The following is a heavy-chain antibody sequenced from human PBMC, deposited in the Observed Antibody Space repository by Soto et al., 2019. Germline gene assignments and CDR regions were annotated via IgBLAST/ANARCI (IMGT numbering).Heavy chain of an antibody. Sequence: GASVKVSCKASGYTFTIYAMHWVRQAPGQRLEWMGWINVANGNTKYSQKFQGRVTITRDTSASTAYMELSSLRSEDTAVYYCARAADWFAPWGQGTLVTVSS. CDR3: ARAADWFAP. CDR1: GYTFTIYA. V-gene: IGHV1-3*01. CDR2: INVANGNT. J-gene: IGHJ5*02.